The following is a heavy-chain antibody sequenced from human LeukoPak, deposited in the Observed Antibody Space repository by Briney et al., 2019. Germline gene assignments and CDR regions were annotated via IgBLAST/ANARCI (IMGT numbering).Heavy chain of an antibody. CDR2: IKQDGSRQ. J-gene: IGHJ4*02. CDR3: VNAITLPD. V-gene: IGHV3-7*01. Sequence: GGSLRLSCTTSGIIFKNFWMSWVRQAPGKGLEWVANIKQDGSRQFYVGSVKGRFTISRDNAKNSMYLQMNNLRVEDTAVYYCVNAITLPDWGQGTLVTVSS. CDR1: GIIFKNFW. D-gene: IGHD3-10*01.